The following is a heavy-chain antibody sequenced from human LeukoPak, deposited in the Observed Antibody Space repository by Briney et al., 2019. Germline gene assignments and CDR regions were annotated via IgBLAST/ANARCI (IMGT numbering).Heavy chain of an antibody. J-gene: IGHJ4*02. Sequence: QPGGSLRLSCAASGFTFSSYWMSWVRQAPGKGLEWVANIKQDGSEKYYVGSVKGRFTISRDNAKNSLYLQMNSLRVEDTAVYYCASEGVVGAAAHFDYWGQGALVTVSS. CDR3: ASEGVVGAAAHFDY. CDR1: GFTFSSYW. D-gene: IGHD1-26*01. CDR2: IKQDGSEK. V-gene: IGHV3-7*01.